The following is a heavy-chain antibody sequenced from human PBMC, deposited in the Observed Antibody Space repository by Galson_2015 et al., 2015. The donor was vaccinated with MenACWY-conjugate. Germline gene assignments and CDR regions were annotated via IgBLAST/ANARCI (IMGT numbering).Heavy chain of an antibody. CDR1: GDSVSSNSAS. D-gene: IGHD6-19*01. J-gene: IGHJ4*02. CDR2: TYHRSKTYH. CDR3: TREASYSGWPTFDY. V-gene: IGHV6-1*01. Sequence: CAISGDSVSSNSASWHWIRQSPSRGLEWLGRTYHRSKTYHAYAISLRSRITINADTSKNQVSLQLNSVSPEDTAVYFCTREASYSGWPTFDYWGQGIQVTVPS.